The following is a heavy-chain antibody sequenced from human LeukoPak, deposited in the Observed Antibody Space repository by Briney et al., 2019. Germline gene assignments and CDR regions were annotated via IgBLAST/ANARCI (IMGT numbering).Heavy chain of an antibody. CDR3: ARGLRIAAAGPKTYYFDY. Sequence: PLETLSLTCAVYGGSFSGYYWSWIRQPPGKGLEWIGEINHSGSTNYNPSLKSRVTISVDTSKNQFSLKLSSVTAADTAVYYCARGLRIAAAGPKTYYFDYWGQGTLVTVSS. V-gene: IGHV4-34*01. J-gene: IGHJ4*02. D-gene: IGHD6-13*01. CDR2: INHSGST. CDR1: GGSFSGYY.